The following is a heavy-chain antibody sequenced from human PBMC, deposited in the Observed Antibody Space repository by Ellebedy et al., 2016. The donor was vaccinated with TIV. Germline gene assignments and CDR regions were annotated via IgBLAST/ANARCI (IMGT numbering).Heavy chain of an antibody. Sequence: ASVKVSCKASGYTFIGHYKHWVRLAHGQGLEWMGWMHHNTCDTKFVQRFQGRVTMTSDTSISTAYMELSALTFDDKAVYFCARGGEYLLVVHAFNPWGQGTLVTVSS. V-gene: IGHV1-2*02. CDR2: MHHNTCDT. J-gene: IGHJ5*02. CDR3: ARGGEYLLVVHAFNP. CDR1: GYTFIGHY. D-gene: IGHD2-8*02.